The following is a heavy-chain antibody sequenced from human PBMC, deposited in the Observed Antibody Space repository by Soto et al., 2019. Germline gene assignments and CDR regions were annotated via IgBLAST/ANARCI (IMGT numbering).Heavy chain of an antibody. V-gene: IGHV3-23*01. CDR3: ARRGPGTYFDY. Sequence: GGSLRLSCAASGFTFSSYAMNWVRQAPGKGLGWVSVISGSGDSTYYADSVKGRFTISRDNSKNTLYLQMNSLRAEDTAVYYCARRGPGTYFDYWGQGTLVTVSS. CDR2: ISGSGDST. D-gene: IGHD6-13*01. J-gene: IGHJ4*02. CDR1: GFTFSSYA.